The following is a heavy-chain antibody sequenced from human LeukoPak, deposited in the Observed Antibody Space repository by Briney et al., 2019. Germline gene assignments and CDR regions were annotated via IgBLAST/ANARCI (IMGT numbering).Heavy chain of an antibody. CDR3: PEDKGGEGDY. CDR1: GFPFSNYG. CDR2: ISADGIDK. Sequence: GGSLRLSCAASGFPFSNYGMHWVRQAPGKGLEWVAVISADGIDKYYADSVKGRFTISRDNSKNTLYLQMSSLRPEDTAVYYCPEDKGGEGDYWGQGNLVTVSS. J-gene: IGHJ4*02. D-gene: IGHD3-16*01. V-gene: IGHV3-30*18.